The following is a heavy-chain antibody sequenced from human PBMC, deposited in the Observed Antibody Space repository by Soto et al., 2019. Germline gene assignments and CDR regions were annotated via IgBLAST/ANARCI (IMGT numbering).Heavy chain of an antibody. Sequence: PGGSLRLSCAASGFIFSSFGMHWVRQAPGKGLEWVSAISGSGGSTYYADSVKGRFTISRDNSKNTLYLQMNSLRAEDTAVYYCAKDPIRYFDWLPPYFDYWGQGTLVTVSS. CDR3: AKDPIRYFDWLPPYFDY. CDR1: GFIFSSFG. D-gene: IGHD3-9*01. J-gene: IGHJ4*02. V-gene: IGHV3-23*01. CDR2: ISGSGGST.